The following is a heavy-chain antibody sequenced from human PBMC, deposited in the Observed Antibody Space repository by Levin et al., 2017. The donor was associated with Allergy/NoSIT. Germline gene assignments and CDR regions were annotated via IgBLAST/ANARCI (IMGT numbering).Heavy chain of an antibody. D-gene: IGHD5-12*01. Sequence: GESLKISCAASGFTFSSYDMHWVRQATGKGLEWVSAIGTAGDTYYPGSVKGRFTISRENAKNSLYLQMNSLRAGDTAVYYCARGGYDWGDDAFDIWGQGTMVTVSS. J-gene: IGHJ3*02. CDR3: ARGGYDWGDDAFDI. V-gene: IGHV3-13*01. CDR1: GFTFSSYD. CDR2: IGTAGDT.